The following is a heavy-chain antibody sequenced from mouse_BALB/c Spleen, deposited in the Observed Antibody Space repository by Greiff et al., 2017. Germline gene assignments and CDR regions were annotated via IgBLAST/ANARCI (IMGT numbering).Heavy chain of an antibody. CDR1: GYSITSDYA. J-gene: IGHJ2*01. CDR2: ISYSGST. V-gene: IGHV3-2*02. CDR3: ARFPVRGYFDY. Sequence: EVKLVESGPGLVKPSQSLSLTCTVTGYSITSDYAWNWIRQFPGNKLEWMGYISYSGSTSYNPFLKSRISITRDTSKNQFFLQLNSVTTEDTATYYCARFPVRGYFDYWGQGTTLTVSS.